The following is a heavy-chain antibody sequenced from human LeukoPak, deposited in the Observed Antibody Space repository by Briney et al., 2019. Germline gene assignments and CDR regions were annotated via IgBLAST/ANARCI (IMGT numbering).Heavy chain of an antibody. CDR3: AREWRVERSLDAFDI. Sequence: QPGGSLRLSCAASGFTFSSYAMYWVRQAPGKGLEYVSAISSNGGSTYYANSVKGRFTISRDNSKNTLYLQMGSPRAEDMAVYYCAREWRVERSLDAFDIWGQGAMVTVSS. D-gene: IGHD3-3*01. CDR2: ISSNGGST. V-gene: IGHV3-64*01. J-gene: IGHJ3*02. CDR1: GFTFSSYA.